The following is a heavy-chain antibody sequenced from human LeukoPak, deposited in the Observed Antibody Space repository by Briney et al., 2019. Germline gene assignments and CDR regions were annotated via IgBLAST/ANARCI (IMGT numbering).Heavy chain of an antibody. D-gene: IGHD1-26*01. CDR1: GYSISSGYY. CDR3: ARTGGSFYFYYYMDV. V-gene: IGHV4-38-2*02. Sequence: SETLSLTCTVSGYSISSGYYWGWIRQPPGKGLEWIVVYHVGTTDYNPSLKSRVTISVDTSKNQFSLKLSSVTAADTAVYYCARTGGSFYFYYYMDVWGKGTTVTVSS. CDR2: VYHVGTT. J-gene: IGHJ6*03.